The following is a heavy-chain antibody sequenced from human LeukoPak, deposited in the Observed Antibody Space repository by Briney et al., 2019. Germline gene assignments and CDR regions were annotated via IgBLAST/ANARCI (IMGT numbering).Heavy chain of an antibody. D-gene: IGHD3-9*01. CDR3: AKTVYYHASGDKLDY. J-gene: IGHJ4*02. Sequence: GGSLGLSCAASGFTFSSYEMNWVRQAPGKGLEWVSYISSSGSTIYYADSVKGRFTISRDNSKNTLFLQMSSLRAEDTAVYYCAKTVYYHASGDKLDYWGQGTLVTVST. V-gene: IGHV3-48*03. CDR2: ISSSGSTI. CDR1: GFTFSSYE.